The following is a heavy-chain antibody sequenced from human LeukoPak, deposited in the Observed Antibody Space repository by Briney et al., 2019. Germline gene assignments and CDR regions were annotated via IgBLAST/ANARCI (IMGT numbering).Heavy chain of an antibody. CDR2: IKRRSDGGTP. CDR3: TTDTRRIDTFA. J-gene: IGHJ4*02. CDR1: GFSFNDAW. V-gene: IGHV3-15*07. Sequence: PGGSLRLSCAASGFSFNDAWMNWVRQAPGKGLEWVGRIKRRSDGGTPDYAAPVQGRFTISRDESRNTLYLQMNSLKTGDTAVYYCTTDTRRIDTFAWGQGTLVTVAA. D-gene: IGHD2-2*01.